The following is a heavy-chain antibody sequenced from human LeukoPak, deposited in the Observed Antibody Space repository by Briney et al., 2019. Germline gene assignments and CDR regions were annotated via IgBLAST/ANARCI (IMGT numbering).Heavy chain of an antibody. V-gene: IGHV4-59*08. J-gene: IGHJ6*03. CDR2: IYYSGST. CDR3: ARVRLNGYMDV. D-gene: IGHD3-9*01. CDR1: GGSISSYY. Sequence: SETLSLTCTVSGGSISSYYWSWIRQPPGKGLEWIGYIYYSGSTYYNPSLKSRVTISVDTSKNQFSLKLSSVTAADTAVYYCARVRLNGYMDVWGKGTTVTVSS.